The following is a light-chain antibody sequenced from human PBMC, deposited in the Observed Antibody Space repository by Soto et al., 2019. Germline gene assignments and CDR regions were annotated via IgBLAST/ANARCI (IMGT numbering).Light chain of an antibody. CDR2: EGS. J-gene: IGLJ2*01. V-gene: IGLV2-23*01. CDR3: CSYAGSSIHVV. CDR1: RSDVGSYNL. Sequence: QSALTQPASVSGSPGQSITISCTGTRSDVGSYNLVSWYQQHPGKAPKLMIYEGSKLPSGVSNRFSGSKSGNTASLTISGLQAEDEADYYCCSYAGSSIHVVFGGGTKLTVL.